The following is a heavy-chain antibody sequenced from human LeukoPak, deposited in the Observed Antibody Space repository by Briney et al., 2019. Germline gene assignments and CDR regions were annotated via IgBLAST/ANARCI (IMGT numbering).Heavy chain of an antibody. CDR3: ASWVALRPSIDY. J-gene: IGHJ4*02. CDR2: IIPIFGTA. CDR1: GGTFSSYA. Sequence: GASVKVSCKASGGTFSSYAISWVRQAPGQGREWMGGIIPIFGTANYAQKFQGRVTITADKSTSTAYMELSSLRSEDTAVYYCASWVALRPSIDYWGQGTLVTVSS. D-gene: IGHD3-16*01. V-gene: IGHV1-69*06.